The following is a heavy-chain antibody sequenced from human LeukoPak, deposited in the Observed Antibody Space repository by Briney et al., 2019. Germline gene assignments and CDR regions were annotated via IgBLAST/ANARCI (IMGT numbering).Heavy chain of an antibody. CDR2: SNHSGST. CDR3: ARVRGITMVRGVITYYYYYGMDV. J-gene: IGHJ6*02. Sequence: SETLSLTCAVYGGSFSGYYWSWIRQPPGKGLKWIGESNHSGSTNYNPSLKSRVTISVDTSKNQFSLKLSSVTAADTAVYYCARVRGITMVRGVITYYYYYGMDVWGQGTTVTVSS. V-gene: IGHV4-34*01. D-gene: IGHD3-10*01. CDR1: GGSFSGYY.